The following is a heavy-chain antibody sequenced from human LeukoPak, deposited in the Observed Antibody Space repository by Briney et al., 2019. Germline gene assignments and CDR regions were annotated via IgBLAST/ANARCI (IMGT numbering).Heavy chain of an antibody. CDR3: ARGRRDYYDSSGYYYSY. J-gene: IGHJ4*02. CDR2: INHSGTT. V-gene: IGHV4-34*01. Sequence: SETLSLTCAIYGGSFSGYYWSWIRQPPGKGLEWIGEINHSGTTNYNTSLKSRVTISVDKSKNQFSLKLSSVTAADTAVYYCARGRRDYYDSSGYYYSYWGQGTLVTVSS. D-gene: IGHD3-22*01. CDR1: GGSFSGYY.